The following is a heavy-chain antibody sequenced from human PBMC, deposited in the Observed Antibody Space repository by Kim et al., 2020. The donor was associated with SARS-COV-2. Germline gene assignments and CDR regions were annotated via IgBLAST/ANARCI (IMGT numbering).Heavy chain of an antibody. CDR3: ARVGYDFWSGYSDY. V-gene: IGHV3-74*01. D-gene: IGHD3-3*01. Sequence: ADSLKGHFNISRDNAKNTLYLQMNSLRAEDTAVYYCARVGYDFWSGYSDYWGQGTLVTVSS. J-gene: IGHJ4*02.